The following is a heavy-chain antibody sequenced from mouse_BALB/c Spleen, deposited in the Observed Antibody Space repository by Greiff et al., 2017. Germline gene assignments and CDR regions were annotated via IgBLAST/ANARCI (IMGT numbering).Heavy chain of an antibody. CDR2: ISTYYGNT. CDR1: GYTFTDYA. D-gene: IGHD1-1*01. Sequence: QVQLQQSGPELVRPGVSVKISCKGSGYTFTDYAMHWVKQSHAKSLEWIGVISTYYGNTNYNQKFKGKATMTVDKSSSTAYMELARLTSEDSAIYYCARSDYGSRTYYAMDYWGQGTSVTISS. J-gene: IGHJ4*01. V-gene: IGHV1-67*01. CDR3: ARSDYGSRTYYAMDY.